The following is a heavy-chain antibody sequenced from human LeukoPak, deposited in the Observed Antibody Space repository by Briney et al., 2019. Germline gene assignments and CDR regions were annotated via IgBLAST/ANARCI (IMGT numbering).Heavy chain of an antibody. J-gene: IGHJ3*02. D-gene: IGHD6-13*01. Sequence: AETLSLTCTVSGGSISSSSYYWGWIRQPPGKGLEWVVSIYDSGSYYDNPSLKSLVTISVDTSKNQFYLKLSSVNAADTDVYYCARIAAVAFDIWGQGTMVTVSS. CDR2: IYDSGSY. V-gene: IGHV4-39*01. CDR1: GGSISSSSYY. CDR3: ARIAAVAFDI.